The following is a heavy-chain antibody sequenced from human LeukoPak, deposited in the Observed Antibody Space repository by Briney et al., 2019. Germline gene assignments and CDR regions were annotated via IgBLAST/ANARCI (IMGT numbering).Heavy chain of an antibody. D-gene: IGHD4-11*01. Sequence: DPSETLSLTCAVYGGSFSDYFWSWIRQPPGKGLEWIGEINHSGSTNYNPSLKSRVTISIDTSKNQFSLKLSSVTAADTAVYYCARCSNIGPDYSNYYENWFDPWGQGTLVTVSS. CDR1: GGSFSDYF. CDR2: INHSGST. V-gene: IGHV4-34*01. J-gene: IGHJ5*02. CDR3: ARCSNIGPDYSNYYENWFDP.